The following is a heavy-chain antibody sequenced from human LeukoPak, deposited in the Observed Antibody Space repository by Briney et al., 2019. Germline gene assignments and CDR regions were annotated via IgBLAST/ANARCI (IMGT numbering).Heavy chain of an antibody. CDR1: GGSISSGSYY. D-gene: IGHD3-22*01. CDR2: IYTSGST. CDR3: ARDFAYYYDSSGYYRVPLGWLDP. V-gene: IGHV4-61*02. J-gene: IGHJ5*02. Sequence: SQTLSLTCTVSGGSISSGSYYWSWIRQPAGKGLEWIGRIYTSGSTNYNPSLKSRVTISVDTSKNQFSLKLSSVTAADTAVYYCARDFAYYYDSSGYYRVPLGWLDPWGQGTLVTVSS.